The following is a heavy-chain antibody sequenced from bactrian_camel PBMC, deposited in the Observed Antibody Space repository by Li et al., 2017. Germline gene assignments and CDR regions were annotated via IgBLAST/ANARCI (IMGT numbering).Heavy chain of an antibody. Sequence: QVQLVESGGGSVLAGSSLRLSCRVSGYPTSPYGTYCLGWFRQFPGKEREGVAALDKDGSTSYADSVTGRFTISKDNAENTLYLQMDSLKPEDTAMYYCAAVGGAGFDGYCYGDNKYWSQGTQVTVS. CDR2: LDKDGST. CDR3: AAVGGAGFDGYCYGDNKY. J-gene: IGHJ4*01. V-gene: IGHV3S55*01. D-gene: IGHD3*01. CDR1: GYPTSPYGTYC.